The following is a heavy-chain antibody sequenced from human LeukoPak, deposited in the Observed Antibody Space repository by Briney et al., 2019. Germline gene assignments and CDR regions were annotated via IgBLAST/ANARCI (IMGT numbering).Heavy chain of an antibody. Sequence: GGSLRLSCAASGFTASSNYMTWVRQAPGKGLEWVSVIYRGGSTYNADSVKGRFTISRDNSKNTLYLQMNSLRAEDTAVYNCAREPRWDFDYWGQGTLVTVSS. CDR1: GFTASSNY. D-gene: IGHD4-23*01. J-gene: IGHJ4*02. CDR3: AREPRWDFDY. CDR2: IYRGGST. V-gene: IGHV3-53*01.